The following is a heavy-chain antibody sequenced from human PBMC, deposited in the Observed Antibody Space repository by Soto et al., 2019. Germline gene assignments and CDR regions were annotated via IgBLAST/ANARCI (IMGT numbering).Heavy chain of an antibody. Sequence: GGSMRLSCGASGFTFSSYAMSWVRQAPGKGLEWVSGISGSGGRTYYADSVKGRFSISRDNSKNTLYLQMNSLRAEDTAVYYCAKGGSGTYSPIYMDVWGKGTTVTVSS. J-gene: IGHJ6*03. D-gene: IGHD3-10*01. CDR3: AKGGSGTYSPIYMDV. CDR1: GFTFSSYA. V-gene: IGHV3-23*01. CDR2: ISGSGGRT.